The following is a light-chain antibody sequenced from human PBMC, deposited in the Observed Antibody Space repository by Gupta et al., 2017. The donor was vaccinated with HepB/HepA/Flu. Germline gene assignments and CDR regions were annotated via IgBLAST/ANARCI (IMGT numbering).Light chain of an antibody. Sequence: IQLTQSPPSLSASVGDSVTITCRASQDINSYLAWFQQKPGRAPKALIFAASSLQNGVPSRFSGSRSGTEFTLKISSVETEDFGTYYCNQYKNYPRTFGQGTKVEV. CDR3: NQYKNYPRT. J-gene: IGKJ1*01. CDR1: QDINSY. V-gene: IGKV1-16*01. CDR2: AAS.